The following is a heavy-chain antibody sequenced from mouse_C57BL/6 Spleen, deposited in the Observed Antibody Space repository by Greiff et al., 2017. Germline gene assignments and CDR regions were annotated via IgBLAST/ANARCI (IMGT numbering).Heavy chain of an antibody. V-gene: IGHV1-7*01. Sequence: QVQLKQSGAELAKPGASVKLSCKASGYTFTSYWMHWVKQRPGQGLEWIGYINPSSGYTKYNQKFKDKATLTADKSSSKAYMQLSSLTYEDSAVYYCAREVVTTKDYFDYWGQGTTLTVSS. CDR1: GYTFTSYW. D-gene: IGHD2-2*01. J-gene: IGHJ2*01. CDR3: AREVVTTKDYFDY. CDR2: INPSSGYT.